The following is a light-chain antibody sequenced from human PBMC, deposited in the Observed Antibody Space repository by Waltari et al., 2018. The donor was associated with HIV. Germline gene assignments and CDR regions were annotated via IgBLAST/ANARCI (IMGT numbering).Light chain of an antibody. V-gene: IGKV1-39*01. CDR1: QSVSIS. CDR3: QQSFSSPLS. J-gene: IGKJ3*01. CDR2: AAS. Sequence: DIQMTQSPSSLSASVGDRITIDCRASQSVSISLNWYQQKPGKVPKLLISAASTLQSGVPSRFSGSGSGTDFTLTIDSLQPDDFATYYCQQSFSSPLSFGPGT.